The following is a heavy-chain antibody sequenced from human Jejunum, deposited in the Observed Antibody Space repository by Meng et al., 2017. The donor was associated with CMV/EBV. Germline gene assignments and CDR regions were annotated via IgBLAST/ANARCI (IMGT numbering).Heavy chain of an antibody. J-gene: IGHJ6*02. Sequence: SSANYYWSWVRQPPGKGLEWIGYISYSGKTNYNPSLESRVTITGDTTKNQFSLNLSSVTAADTAFYFCARESMVPVSRYFFYVMDVWGQGTTVTVSS. CDR2: ISYSGKT. CDR1: SSANYY. V-gene: IGHV4-61*01. CDR3: ARESMVPVSRYFFYVMDV. D-gene: IGHD2-15*01.